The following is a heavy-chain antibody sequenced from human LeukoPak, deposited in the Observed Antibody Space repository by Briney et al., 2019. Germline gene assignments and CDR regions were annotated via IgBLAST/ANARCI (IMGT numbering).Heavy chain of an antibody. CDR3: AHYGDYRFMFYFDY. V-gene: IGHV2-5*01. Sequence: SGLTLVNATQTLTLTCTFSGFSLSTTGVGVGWIRQPPGKALEWLALISWNDDNRYSPSLKSRLTITKDTYKNHVVLTMTNMDPVDTATYYCAHYGDYRFMFYFDYWRQGTLDAVS. D-gene: IGHD4-17*01. CDR1: GFSLSTTGVG. J-gene: IGHJ4*02. CDR2: ISWNDDN.